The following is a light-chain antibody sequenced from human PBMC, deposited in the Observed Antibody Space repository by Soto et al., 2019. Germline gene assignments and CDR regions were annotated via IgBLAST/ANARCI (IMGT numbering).Light chain of an antibody. Sequence: EIVLTQSPGTLSLSPGERATLSCRASQSVINNYLAWYQQKPGQAPRLLIYDASNRATGIPDRFSGSGSGTDFTLTISRLEPQDFAMYYCQQYGFLITFGGGTKVEIK. J-gene: IGKJ4*01. CDR1: QSVINNY. V-gene: IGKV3-20*01. CDR3: QQYGFLIT. CDR2: DAS.